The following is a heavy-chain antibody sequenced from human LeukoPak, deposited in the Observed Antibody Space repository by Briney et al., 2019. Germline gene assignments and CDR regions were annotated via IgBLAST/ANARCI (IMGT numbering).Heavy chain of an antibody. CDR1: GFTFSSYG. CDR3: AKDADTATIIYWYFDL. CDR2: ISYDGSNK. J-gene: IGHJ2*01. Sequence: AGGSLRLSCAASGFTFSSYGMHWVRQAPGKGLEWVALISYDGSNKHYADSVKGRLTISRDNSKNTLYLQLNSLRPEDTAVYYCAKDADTATIIYWYFDLWGRGTLVTVSS. D-gene: IGHD5-18*01. V-gene: IGHV3-30*18.